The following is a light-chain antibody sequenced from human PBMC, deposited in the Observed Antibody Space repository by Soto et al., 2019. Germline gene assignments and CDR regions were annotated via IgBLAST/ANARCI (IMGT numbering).Light chain of an antibody. V-gene: IGKV1-5*01. CDR2: EAS. CDR1: QTVNSW. CDR3: QQYHNYPRT. J-gene: IGKJ1*01. Sequence: DIQMTQSPSTLSSSVGDRFTITCRASQTVNSWLAWYQQKPGKAPKLLIYEASSLESGVPSRFSGSGSGTEFTLTISNLQPDDFATYFCQQYHNYPRTFGQGTKVDI.